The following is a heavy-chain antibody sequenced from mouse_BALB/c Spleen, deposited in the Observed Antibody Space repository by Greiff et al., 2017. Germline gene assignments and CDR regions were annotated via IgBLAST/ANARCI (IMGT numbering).Heavy chain of an antibody. CDR1: GFTFSSYT. CDR3: ARYSSGYGAMDY. D-gene: IGHD3-1*01. Sequence: EVLLVESGGGLVQPGGSLTLSCAASGFTFSSYTMSWVRQTPEKRLEWVAYISNGGGSTYYPDTVKGRYTISRDNAKNTLYLQMSSLKSEDTAMYYCARYSSGYGAMDYWGQGTSVTVSS. CDR2: ISNGGGST. V-gene: IGHV5-12-2*01. J-gene: IGHJ4*01.